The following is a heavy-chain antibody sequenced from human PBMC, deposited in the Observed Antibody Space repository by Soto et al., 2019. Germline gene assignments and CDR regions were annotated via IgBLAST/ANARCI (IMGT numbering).Heavy chain of an antibody. J-gene: IGHJ6*02. CDR3: ASARWDV. V-gene: IGHV4-34*01. Sequence: SETLSLTCAVFGGSFSDNYWSWVRQSPGTGLEWLGEIYQSGATNYNPPLKSRLTISVDTSKKQFSLKMTSVVAADTAVYYCASARWDVWGQGTTVTVSS. CDR2: IYQSGAT. CDR1: GGSFSDNY. D-gene: IGHD4-17*01.